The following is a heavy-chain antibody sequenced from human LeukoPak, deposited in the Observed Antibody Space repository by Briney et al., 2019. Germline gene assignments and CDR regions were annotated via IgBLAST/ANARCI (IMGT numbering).Heavy chain of an antibody. D-gene: IGHD2-15*01. J-gene: IGHJ6*02. CDR3: ARVGCSGGRCPGYGMDV. CDR1: GFTFSSYS. CDR2: ISSSSTYI. Sequence: KPGRSLRLSCAASGFTFSSYSMNWVRQAPGKGLEWVSSISSSSTYIYYADSVKGRFTISRDNAKNSLYLQMNSLRVEDTAVYYCARVGCSGGRCPGYGMDVWGQGTTVTVSS. V-gene: IGHV3-21*01.